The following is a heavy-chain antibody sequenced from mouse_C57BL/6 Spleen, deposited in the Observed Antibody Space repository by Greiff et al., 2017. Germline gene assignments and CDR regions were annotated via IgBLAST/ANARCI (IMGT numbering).Heavy chain of an antibody. CDR2: ISYDGSN. CDR3: ALYDGYTLFDY. Sequence: EVQVVESGPGLVKPSQSLSLTCSFTGYSITSGYYWNWIRQFPGNKLEWMGYISYDGSNNYNPSLKNRISITRDTSKNQFFLKLNSVTTEDTATYYCALYDGYTLFDYWGQGTTLTVSS. D-gene: IGHD2-3*01. V-gene: IGHV3-6*01. CDR1: GYSITSGYY. J-gene: IGHJ2*01.